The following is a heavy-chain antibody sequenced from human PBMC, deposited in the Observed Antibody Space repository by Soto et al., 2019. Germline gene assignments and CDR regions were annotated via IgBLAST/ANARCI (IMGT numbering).Heavy chain of an antibody. CDR1: GFIFSTFG. CDR3: AKDRVEYNWNSSPFYYYGMDV. D-gene: IGHD1-7*01. Sequence: GGSLRLSCTASGFIFSTFGMHWVRQAPGKGLEWVAVISYHENNKYYEDSLKGRFTISRDNSKNTLYLQMSSLRADDTAVYYCAKDRVEYNWNSSPFYYYGMDVWGQGTTVTVSS. J-gene: IGHJ6*02. V-gene: IGHV3-30*18. CDR2: ISYHENNK.